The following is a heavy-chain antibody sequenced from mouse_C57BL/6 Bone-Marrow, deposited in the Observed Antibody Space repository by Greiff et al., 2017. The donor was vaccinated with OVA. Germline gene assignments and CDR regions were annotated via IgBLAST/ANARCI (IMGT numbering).Heavy chain of an antibody. CDR1: GFTFSSYG. Sequence: EVLLVESGGDLVKPGGSLKLSCAASGFTFSSYGMSWVRQTPDQRLAWVATISSGGSYTYYPDSVKGRFTISRDNAKNTLYLQMSSLKSEDKDMYYCARDRGRELITTVVGHWYFDVWGTGTTVTVSS. J-gene: IGHJ1*03. D-gene: IGHD1-1*01. V-gene: IGHV5-6*01. CDR3: ARDRGRELITTVVGHWYFDV. CDR2: ISSGGSYT.